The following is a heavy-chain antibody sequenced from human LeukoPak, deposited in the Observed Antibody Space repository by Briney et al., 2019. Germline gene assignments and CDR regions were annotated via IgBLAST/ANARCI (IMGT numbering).Heavy chain of an antibody. D-gene: IGHD5-12*01. J-gene: IGHJ6*03. CDR2: INHSGST. Sequence: SETLSLTCVVYGGSFSGYYWSWIRQPPGKGLEWIGEINHSGSTNYNPPLKSRVTISVDTSKNQFSLKLSSVTAADTAVYYCASLLAMVVATIYYYYYYMDVWGKGTTVTVSS. CDR1: GGSFSGYY. CDR3: ASLLAMVVATIYYYYYYMDV. V-gene: IGHV4-34*01.